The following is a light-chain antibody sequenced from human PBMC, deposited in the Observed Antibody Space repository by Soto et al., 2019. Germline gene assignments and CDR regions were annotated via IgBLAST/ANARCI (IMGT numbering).Light chain of an antibody. CDR2: AAS. CDR1: QSISSW. Sequence: DIQLTQSPSTLSASVGDRVIIICRASQSISSWLAWYQQKPGKAPKLLIYAASTLQSGVSSRFSGSGSGTDFTLTISRLQPEDIATYYCQQYENLPTFGQGTRLEIK. CDR3: QQYENLPT. J-gene: IGKJ5*01. V-gene: IGKV1-5*02.